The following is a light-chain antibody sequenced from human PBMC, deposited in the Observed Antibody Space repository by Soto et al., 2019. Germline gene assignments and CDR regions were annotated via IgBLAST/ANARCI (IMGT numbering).Light chain of an antibody. CDR3: SSYAGSQRV. J-gene: IGLJ2*01. V-gene: IGLV2-8*01. Sequence: QSALTQPPSASGSPGQSVTISCTGTSSDVGGYNYVSWYQQHPGKAPKLMIYEVSKRPSGVPDRFSGPKSGNTASLTVSGLQAEDEADYYCSSYAGSQRVFGGGTKVTVL. CDR2: EVS. CDR1: SSDVGGYNY.